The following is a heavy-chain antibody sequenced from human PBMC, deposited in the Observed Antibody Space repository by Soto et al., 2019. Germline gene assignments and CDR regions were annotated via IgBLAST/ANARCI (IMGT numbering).Heavy chain of an antibody. CDR2: ISSSGGST. D-gene: IGHD4-17*01. CDR1: GFTFSNYA. Sequence: GGSLRLSCAASGFTFSNYAMSWVRQAPGKGLEWVSAISSSGGSTYYADSVKGRFTISRDNSKNTLYLQMNSLGAEDTAVYYCAKDFIATVTFDYFDYWGQGTLVTVSS. CDR3: AKDFIATVTFDYFDY. V-gene: IGHV3-23*01. J-gene: IGHJ4*02.